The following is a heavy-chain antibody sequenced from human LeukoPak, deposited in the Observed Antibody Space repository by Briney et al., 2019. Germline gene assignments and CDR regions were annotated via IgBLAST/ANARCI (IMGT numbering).Heavy chain of an antibody. CDR3: AKSGPQIWLTED. V-gene: IGHV3-30*18. J-gene: IGHJ4*02. CDR1: GFTFSSYG. CDR2: ISSDGSNK. Sequence: GGSLRLSCAASGFTFSSYGMHWVRQAPGKGLEWVAVISSDGSNKIYADSEKGRFTISRDNSKNTVYLQMNSLRAEDTAVYYCAKSGPQIWLTEDWGQGTLVTVSS. D-gene: IGHD5-24*01.